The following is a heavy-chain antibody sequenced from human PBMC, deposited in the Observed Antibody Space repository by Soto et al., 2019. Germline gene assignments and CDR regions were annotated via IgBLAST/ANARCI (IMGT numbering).Heavy chain of an antibody. J-gene: IGHJ6*02. CDR3: ARDYDDYGMDV. CDR1: GFTFSSYE. CDR2: ISSSGSTI. D-gene: IGHD3-3*01. V-gene: IGHV3-48*03. Sequence: EVQLVESGGGLVQPGGSLRLSCAASGFTFSSYEMNWVRQAPGKGLECVSYISSSGSTIYYADSVKGRFTISRDNAKNSLYLQMNSLRAEDTAVYYCARDYDDYGMDVWGQGTTVTVSS.